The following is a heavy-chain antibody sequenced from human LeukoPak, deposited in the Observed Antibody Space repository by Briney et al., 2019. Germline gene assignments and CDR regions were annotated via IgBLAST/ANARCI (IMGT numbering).Heavy chain of an antibody. V-gene: IGHV1-18*01. CDR2: ISVHNGNT. D-gene: IGHD3-9*01. CDR1: GYTFTSYG. CDR3: ARDYYDILTGYYNFDY. J-gene: IGHJ4*02. Sequence: ASVKVSCKASGYTFTSYGISWVRQAPGQGLEWMGWISVHNGNTSYAQKFQGRVFMTTDTSTSTVYMELRSLKSDDTAVYYCARDYYDILTGYYNFDYWGQGTLVTVSS.